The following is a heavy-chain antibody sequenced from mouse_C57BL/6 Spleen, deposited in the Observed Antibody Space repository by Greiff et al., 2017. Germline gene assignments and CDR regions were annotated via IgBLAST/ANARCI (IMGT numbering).Heavy chain of an antibody. CDR2: ISSGGDYI. CDR3: TRIYGSSPHWYFDV. Sequence: DVMLVESGEGLVKPGGSLKLSCAASGFTFSSYAMSWVRQTPEKRLEWVAYISSGGDYIYYADTVKGRFTISRDNARNTLYLQMSSLKSEDTAMYYCTRIYGSSPHWYFDVWGTGTTVTVAS. J-gene: IGHJ1*03. D-gene: IGHD1-1*01. V-gene: IGHV5-9-1*02. CDR1: GFTFSSYA.